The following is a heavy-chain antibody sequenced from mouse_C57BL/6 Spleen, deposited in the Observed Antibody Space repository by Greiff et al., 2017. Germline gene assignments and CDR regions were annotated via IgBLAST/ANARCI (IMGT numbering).Heavy chain of an antibody. J-gene: IGHJ2*01. D-gene: IGHD1-1*01. CDR1: GYTFTSYW. CDR3: ARGGTTVGVDY. V-gene: IGHV1-69*01. Sequence: QVQLQQPGAELVMPGASVKLSCKASGYTFTSYWMHWVKQRPGQGLEWIGEIDPSDSYTNYNQKFKGKSTLTVAKSSSTAYMQLSSLTSEDSAVYYCARGGTTVGVDYWGQGTTLTVSS. CDR2: IDPSDSYT.